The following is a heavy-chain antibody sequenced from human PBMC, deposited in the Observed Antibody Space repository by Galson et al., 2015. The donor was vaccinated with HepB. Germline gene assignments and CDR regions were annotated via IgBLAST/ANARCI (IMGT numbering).Heavy chain of an antibody. V-gene: IGHV1-2*02. CDR1: GYTFNGYY. J-gene: IGHJ3*01. D-gene: IGHD1-26*01. Sequence: SVKVSCKASGYTFNGYYMHWVRQAPGQGLEWMGWINPNSGGTNYAQKFQGRVIMTRDTSIGTAYMELSSLRSGDTAVYYCTRWRVPRWELQGKDAFDVWGQGTMVTVSS. CDR3: TRWRVPRWELQGKDAFDV. CDR2: INPNSGGT.